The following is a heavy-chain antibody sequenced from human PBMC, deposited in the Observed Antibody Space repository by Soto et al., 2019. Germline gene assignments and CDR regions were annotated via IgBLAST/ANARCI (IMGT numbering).Heavy chain of an antibody. D-gene: IGHD1-26*01. CDR2: ISYNGSNK. CDR1: GFTFSSYG. CDR3: ARPGSIVGATAFDI. Sequence: GGSLRLSCAASGFTFSSYGMNWVRQAPGKGLEWVAVISYNGSNKYYADSVKGRFTISRDNSKNTLYLQMNSLRAEDTAVYYCARPGSIVGATAFDIWGQGTMVTVSS. V-gene: IGHV3-30*03. J-gene: IGHJ3*02.